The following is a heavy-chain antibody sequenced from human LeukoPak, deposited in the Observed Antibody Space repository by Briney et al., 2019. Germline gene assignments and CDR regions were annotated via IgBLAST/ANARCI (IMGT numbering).Heavy chain of an antibody. D-gene: IGHD3-22*01. Sequence: PGGSLRLSCAASGFTFSSYGMHWVRQAPGKGPEWVAAIWYDGSNKYYADSVKGRFTISRDNSKNTLYLQMNSLRAEDTAVYYCASDHYYDSSGPLDYWGQGTLVTVSS. V-gene: IGHV3-33*01. CDR3: ASDHYYDSSGPLDY. J-gene: IGHJ4*02. CDR2: IWYDGSNK. CDR1: GFTFSSYG.